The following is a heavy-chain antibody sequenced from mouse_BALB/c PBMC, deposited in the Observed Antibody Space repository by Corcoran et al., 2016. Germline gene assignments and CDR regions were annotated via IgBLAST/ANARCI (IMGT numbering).Heavy chain of an antibody. CDR1: GYTFTNYG. CDR3: ARYDGSPFDY. CDR2: INTYTGEP. V-gene: IGHV9-1*02. J-gene: IGHJ2*01. D-gene: IGHD1-1*01. Sequence: QIQLVQSGPELKKPGETVKISCKASGYTFTNYGMNWVKQAPGKGLKWMGWINTYTGEPTYADDFKGRFAFSLETSASTAYLQINNLKNEDMATYFCARYDGSPFDYWGQGTTLTVSS.